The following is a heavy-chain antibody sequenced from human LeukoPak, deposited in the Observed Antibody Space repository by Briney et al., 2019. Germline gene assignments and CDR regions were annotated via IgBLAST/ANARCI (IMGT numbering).Heavy chain of an antibody. Sequence: PGGSLRLSCAASGFTFRHYAMHWVRQAPGKGLEWVAVISFDGTHTYYADSVKGRFTISRDNSENTLSVEMNSLRADDTAVYYCARARRGVLGYWGRGTLVTVSS. CDR3: ARARRGVLGY. CDR2: ISFDGTHT. D-gene: IGHD2-8*02. J-gene: IGHJ4*02. V-gene: IGHV3-30*01. CDR1: GFTFRHYA.